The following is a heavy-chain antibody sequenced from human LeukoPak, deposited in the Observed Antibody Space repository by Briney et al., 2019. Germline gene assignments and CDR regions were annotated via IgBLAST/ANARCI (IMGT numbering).Heavy chain of an antibody. Sequence: PSETLSLTCAVYGGSFSGYYWGWIRQAPGKGLEWIGSIYYHENTYYNSSLKSRVTISVDTSKNQFSLKLNSVTAADTAVYFCARRAYSAAYWKHFDYWGQGTLVTVSS. CDR1: GGSFSGYY. V-gene: IGHV4-34*01. CDR3: ARRAYSAAYWKHFDY. J-gene: IGHJ4*02. D-gene: IGHD1-1*01. CDR2: IYYHENT.